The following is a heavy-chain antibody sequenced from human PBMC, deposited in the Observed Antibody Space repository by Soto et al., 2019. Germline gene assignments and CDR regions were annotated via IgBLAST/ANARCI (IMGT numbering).Heavy chain of an antibody. CDR3: ARGVGSGYYFDY. J-gene: IGHJ4*02. V-gene: IGHV1-3*01. Sequence: ASVKVSCKASGYTFTSYAMHWVRQAPGQRLEWMGWINAGNGNTKYSQKFQGRVTITRDTSASTAYMELSSLRSEDTTVYYCARGVGSGYYFDYWGQGTLVTVSS. CDR2: INAGNGNT. D-gene: IGHD3-22*01. CDR1: GYTFTSYA.